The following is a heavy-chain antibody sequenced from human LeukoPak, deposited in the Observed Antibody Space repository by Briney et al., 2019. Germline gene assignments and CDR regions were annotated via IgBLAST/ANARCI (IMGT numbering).Heavy chain of an antibody. Sequence: GASVKVSCKASGGTFSSYAISWVRQAPGQGLEWMGGIIPIFGTANYAQKFQGRVTITADESTSTAYMELSSLRSEDTAVYYCASRSDYDFWSGHQNYYFDYWGQGTLVTVSS. CDR2: IIPIFGTA. CDR3: ASRSDYDFWSGHQNYYFDY. J-gene: IGHJ4*02. CDR1: GGTFSSYA. D-gene: IGHD3-3*01. V-gene: IGHV1-69*13.